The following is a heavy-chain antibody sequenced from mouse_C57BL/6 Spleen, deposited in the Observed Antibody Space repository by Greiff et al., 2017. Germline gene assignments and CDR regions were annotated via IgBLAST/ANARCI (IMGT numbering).Heavy chain of an antibody. V-gene: IGHV1-52*01. J-gene: IGHJ4*01. CDR2: IDPSDSET. CDR1: GYTFTSYW. CDR3: ARSMVTTRRDYYAMDY. Sequence: VQLQQPGAELVRPGSSVKLSCKASGYTFTSYWMHWVKQRPIQGLEWIGNIDPSDSETHYNQKFKDKATLTVDKSSSTAYMQLSSLTSEDSAVYYCARSMVTTRRDYYAMDYWGQGTSVTVSS. D-gene: IGHD2-2*01.